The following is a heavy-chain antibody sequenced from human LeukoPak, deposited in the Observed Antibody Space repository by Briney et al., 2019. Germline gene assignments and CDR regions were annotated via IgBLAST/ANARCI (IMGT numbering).Heavy chain of an antibody. J-gene: IGHJ4*02. Sequence: GGSLRLSCAASGITFSSCAMSWVRQAPGKGLEWVSAIGGSGGSTYYADSVKGRFTISRDNSKNTLYLQMNSLRAEDTAVYYCAKDREEYSGYATFDYWGQGTLVTVSS. D-gene: IGHD5-12*01. CDR3: AKDREEYSGYATFDY. V-gene: IGHV3-23*01. CDR2: IGGSGGST. CDR1: GITFSSCA.